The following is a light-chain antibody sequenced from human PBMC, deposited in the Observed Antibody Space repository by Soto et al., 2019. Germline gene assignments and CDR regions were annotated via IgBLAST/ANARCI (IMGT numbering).Light chain of an antibody. CDR2: EVS. Sequence: QSALTQPASLSGSPGQSITISCSGTSSDVGGYNYVSWYQLHPGKAPKLLIHEVSERPSGMSNRFSGSKSGNTASLTISGLQAEDEADYYCASFVTGRTYVFGSGTKVTVL. V-gene: IGLV2-14*01. J-gene: IGLJ1*01. CDR3: ASFVTGRTYV. CDR1: SSDVGGYNY.